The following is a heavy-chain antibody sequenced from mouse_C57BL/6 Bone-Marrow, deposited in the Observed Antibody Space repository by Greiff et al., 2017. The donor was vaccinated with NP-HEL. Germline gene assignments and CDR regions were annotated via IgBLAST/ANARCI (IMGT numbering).Heavy chain of an antibody. CDR2: SRNKANDYTT. J-gene: IGHJ1*03. CDR1: GFTFSDFY. Sequence: EVQLVESGGGLVQSGRSLRLSCATSGFTFSDFYMEWVRQAPGKGLEWIAASRNKANDYTTEYSASVKGRFIVSRDTSQSILYLQMNALRAEDTAIYYCARGITTVVAPYWYFDVWGTGTTVTVSS. V-gene: IGHV7-1*01. D-gene: IGHD1-1*01. CDR3: ARGITTVVAPYWYFDV.